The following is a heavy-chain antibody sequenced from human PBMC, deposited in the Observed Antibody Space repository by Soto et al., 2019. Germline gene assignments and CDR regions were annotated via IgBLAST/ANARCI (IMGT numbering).Heavy chain of an antibody. CDR3: ARPWYSSSWPLFDY. CDR2: ISPDSGNT. D-gene: IGHD6-13*01. J-gene: IGHJ4*02. V-gene: IGHV1-18*01. Sequence: ASVKVSCKASGYTFTIYGINWVRQAPGQGLEWMGLISPDSGNTNYAQKLQGRVTMTTDTSTSTVYMELSSLRSEDTAVYYCARPWYSSSWPLFDYWGQGTLVTVSS. CDR1: GYTFTIYG.